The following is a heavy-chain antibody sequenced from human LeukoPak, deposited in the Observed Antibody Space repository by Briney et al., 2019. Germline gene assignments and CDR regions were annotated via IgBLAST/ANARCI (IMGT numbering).Heavy chain of an antibody. Sequence: PGGSLRLSCAASGFTFDSYGMNWVRQAPGKGLEWVSGISGSGVYTYYADSVKGRFTISRDNSKNTLYLVMNSLRVDDTAVYYCAREAGSYIWGQGTMVTVSS. D-gene: IGHD1-26*01. CDR3: AREAGSYI. CDR2: ISGSGVYT. CDR1: GFTFDSYG. J-gene: IGHJ3*02. V-gene: IGHV3-23*01.